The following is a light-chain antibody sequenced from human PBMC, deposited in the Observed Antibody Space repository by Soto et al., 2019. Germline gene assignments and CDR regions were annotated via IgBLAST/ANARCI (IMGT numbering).Light chain of an antibody. J-gene: IGLJ2*01. CDR2: LNSDGSH. Sequence: QLVLTQSPSASASLGASVKLTCTLSSGHSSYAIAWHQQQPEKGPRYLMKLNSDGSHRKGDGIPDRFSGSSSGAERYLTISSRQSEDEADYYCQTWGTGIVVFGGGTKLTVL. CDR1: SGHSSYA. V-gene: IGLV4-69*01. CDR3: QTWGTGIVV.